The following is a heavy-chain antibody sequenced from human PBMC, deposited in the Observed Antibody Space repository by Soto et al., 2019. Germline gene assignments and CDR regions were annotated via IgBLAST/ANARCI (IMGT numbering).Heavy chain of an antibody. CDR1: GFTLSSYF. Sequence: EVQLLESGGGMVQPGGSLRLSCVASGFTLSSYFMTWVRQAPGKGLEWVSAISNSGGSTYYADSVKGRFTISRDNSHNTLYLQMNNLRAADPASYYCAKDLEKWLVQMGGLDTWGQGAQVTVSS. CDR2: ISNSGGST. CDR3: AKDLEKWLVQMGGLDT. V-gene: IGHV3-23*01. J-gene: IGHJ5*02. D-gene: IGHD6-19*01.